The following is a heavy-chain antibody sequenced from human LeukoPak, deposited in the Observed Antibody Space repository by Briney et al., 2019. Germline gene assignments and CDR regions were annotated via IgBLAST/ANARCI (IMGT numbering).Heavy chain of an antibody. CDR1: GGSISSGDYY. CDR2: IYYSGST. J-gene: IGHJ4*02. V-gene: IGHV4-30-4*08. Sequence: PSQTLSLTCTVSGGSISSGDYYWSWLRQPPGKGLEWIGYIYYSGSTYYNPYLKSRVTISVDTSKNQFSLKLSSVTAADTAVYYCARDPLGYCSSTSCPPDYWGQGTLVTVSS. CDR3: ARDPLGYCSSTSCPPDY. D-gene: IGHD2-2*01.